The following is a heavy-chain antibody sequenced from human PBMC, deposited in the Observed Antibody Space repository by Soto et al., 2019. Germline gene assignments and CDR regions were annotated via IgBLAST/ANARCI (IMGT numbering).Heavy chain of an antibody. CDR3: ARDLSGYLDY. D-gene: IGHD2-15*01. CDR1: GGSISSSSYY. Sequence: QLQLQESGPGLVKPSVTLSLTCTVSGGSISSSSYYWGWIRQPPGKGLEWIGSIYYSGSTYYTPSLQSRVTLSVDTSKNQFSLKLSSVTAADTAVYYCARDLSGYLDYWGQGTLVTVSS. V-gene: IGHV4-39*02. J-gene: IGHJ4*02. CDR2: IYYSGST.